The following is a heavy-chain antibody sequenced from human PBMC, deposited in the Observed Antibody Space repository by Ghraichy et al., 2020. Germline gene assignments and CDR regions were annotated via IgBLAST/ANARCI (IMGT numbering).Heavy chain of an antibody. Sequence: SETLSLTCAVYGGSFSGYYWSWIRQPPGKGLEWIVEINHSGSTNYNPSLKSRVTISVDTSKNQFSLKLSSVTAADTAVYYCARVRITMVRGVIIPISGQFDYWGQGTLVTVSS. CDR1: GGSFSGYY. CDR3: ARVRITMVRGVIIPISGQFDY. J-gene: IGHJ4*02. CDR2: INHSGST. D-gene: IGHD3-10*01. V-gene: IGHV4-34*01.